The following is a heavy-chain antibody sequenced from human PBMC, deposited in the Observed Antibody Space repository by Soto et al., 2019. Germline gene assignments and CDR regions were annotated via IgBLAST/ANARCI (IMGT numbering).Heavy chain of an antibody. CDR1: GFTFSNYA. D-gene: IGHD2-2*01. CDR3: GRCTSTSCHLGSDY. J-gene: IGHJ4*02. Sequence: QVQLVESGGGVVQPGRSLRLSCAASGFTFSNYAMNWVRQAPGKGLEWVALISYDGSNKYYADSVKGRFTISRDSSKNTLYLQMNSLRAAVTAVYYCGRCTSTSCHLGSDYWGQGTLVTVSS. V-gene: IGHV3-30-3*01. CDR2: ISYDGSNK.